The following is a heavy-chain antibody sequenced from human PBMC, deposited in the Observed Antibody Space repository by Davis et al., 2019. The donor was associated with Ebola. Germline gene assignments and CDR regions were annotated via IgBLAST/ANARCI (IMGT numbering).Heavy chain of an antibody. D-gene: IGHD2-2*01. CDR1: GFTFSNAW. CDR3: TTSQQDYCSSTSCLSYYYYYYGMDV. CDR2: IKSKTDGGTT. V-gene: IGHV3-15*07. J-gene: IGHJ6*02. Sequence: GGSLRLSCAASGFTFSNAWMNWVRQAPGKGLEWVGRIKSKTDGGTTDYAAPVKGRFTISRDDSKNTLYLQMNSLKTEDTAVYYCTTSQQDYCSSTSCLSYYYYYYGMDVWGQGTTVTVSS.